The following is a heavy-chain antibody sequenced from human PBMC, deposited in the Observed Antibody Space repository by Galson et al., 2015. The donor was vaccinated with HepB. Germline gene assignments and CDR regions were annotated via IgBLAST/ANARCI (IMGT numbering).Heavy chain of an antibody. Sequence: SVKVSCKASGYMFTSYGLSWVRQAPGQGLEWMGWINPYNSDTNYAQRFQGRVTMTTDTSTTTAYMDLRSLTSDDTAVYYCARSQGAYGSGSSYYFEYWGQGTLLTVSS. J-gene: IGHJ4*02. V-gene: IGHV1-18*01. D-gene: IGHD3-10*01. CDR3: ARSQGAYGSGSSYYFEY. CDR2: INPYNSDT. CDR1: GYMFTSYG.